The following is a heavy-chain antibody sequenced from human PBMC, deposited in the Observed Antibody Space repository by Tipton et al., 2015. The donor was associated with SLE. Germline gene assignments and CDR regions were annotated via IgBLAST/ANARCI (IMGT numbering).Heavy chain of an antibody. J-gene: IGHJ3*02. D-gene: IGHD1-26*01. CDR2: IYYSGGT. CDR1: GGSISSGSYY. Sequence: TLSLTCTVSGGSISSGSYYWGWFRQPPGKGLEWIGGIYYSGGTYHNPSLKSRITISVDTSKNQFSLKLSSVTAADTAVYYCARHIVVDLSFVMWGQGTMGTVSS. CDR3: ARHIVVDLSFVM. V-gene: IGHV4-39*01.